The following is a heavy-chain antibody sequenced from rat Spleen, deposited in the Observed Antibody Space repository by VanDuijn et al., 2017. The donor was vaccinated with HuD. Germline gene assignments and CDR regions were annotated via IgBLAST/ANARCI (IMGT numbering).Heavy chain of an antibody. CDR1: GFTFSNYG. Sequence: EVQLVESGGGLVQPGRSLKLSCAASGFTFSNYGMAWVRQAPTKGLEWVAIISYDGSSIYYRDSVKGRFTISRDNAKSNLHLQMNSLRSEDTATYYCTRAMYTTDYYYAKGYYVMIAWGQGTSVTVSS. CDR2: ISYDGSSI. J-gene: IGHJ4*01. V-gene: IGHV5-29*01. D-gene: IGHD1-6*01. CDR3: TRAMYTTDYYYAKGYYVMIA.